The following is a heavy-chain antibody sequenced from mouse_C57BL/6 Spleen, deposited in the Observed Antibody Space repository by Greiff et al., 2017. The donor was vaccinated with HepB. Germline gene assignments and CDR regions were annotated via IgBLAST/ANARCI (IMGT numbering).Heavy chain of an antibody. D-gene: IGHD1-1*01. CDR1: GYSFTDYN. CDR3: ARDYYGSSYYFDY. Sequence: VQLKESGPELVKPGASVKISCKASGYSFTDYNMNWVKQSNGKSLEWIGVINPNYGTTSYNQKFKGKATLTVDQSSSTAYMQLSSLTSEDSAVYFCARDYYGSSYYFDYWGQGTTLTVSS. CDR2: INPNYGTT. V-gene: IGHV1-39*01. J-gene: IGHJ2*01.